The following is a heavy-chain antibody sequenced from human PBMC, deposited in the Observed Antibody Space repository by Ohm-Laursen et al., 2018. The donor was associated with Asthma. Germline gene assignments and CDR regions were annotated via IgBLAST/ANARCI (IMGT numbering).Heavy chain of an antibody. CDR2: ISFHGYNQ. CDR1: EFTFSSYG. D-gene: IGHD6-6*01. V-gene: IGHV3-30*03. Sequence: SLRLSCAASEFTFSSYGMHWVRQAPGKGLELVAIISFHGYNQYYTDSVRGRFTISRDNSRSTLYLQMNSLRPEDTAVYYCARDFYTSSPHPKSFGLWGQGTLVSVSS. J-gene: IGHJ4*02. CDR3: ARDFYTSSPHPKSFGL.